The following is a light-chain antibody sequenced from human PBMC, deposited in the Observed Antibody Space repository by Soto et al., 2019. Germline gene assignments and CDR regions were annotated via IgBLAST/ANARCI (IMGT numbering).Light chain of an antibody. CDR2: SAS. J-gene: IGKJ1*01. V-gene: IGKV3-15*01. Sequence: EIVLTQSPGTLSWSPVGRATLSCMASQSISSNLAWHQQKPGQAPRLLIYSASTRATGVPARFSGSGSGTDFTLTISRLEPEDFAVYYCQHYSNWPPETFGQGTKVDIK. CDR1: QSISSN. CDR3: QHYSNWPPET.